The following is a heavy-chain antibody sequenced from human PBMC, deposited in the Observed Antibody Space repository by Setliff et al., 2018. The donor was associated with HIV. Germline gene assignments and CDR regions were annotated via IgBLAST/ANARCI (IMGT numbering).Heavy chain of an antibody. V-gene: IGHV4-34*01. CDR1: GGSFSGYY. D-gene: IGHD3-10*01. J-gene: IGHJ5*02. CDR2: INQSGST. CDR3: ARGARATFGELLKANWFDP. Sequence: SETLSLTCAVYGGSFSGYYWSWIRQSPGKGLEWIGEINQSGSTNYNPSLMSRVTTSVDTSKNQFSLNLKSVTAADTAVYYCARGARATFGELLKANWFDPWGQGTLVTVSA.